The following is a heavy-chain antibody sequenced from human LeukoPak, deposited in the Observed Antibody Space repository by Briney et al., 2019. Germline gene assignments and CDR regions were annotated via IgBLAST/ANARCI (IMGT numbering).Heavy chain of an antibody. CDR2: ISYDGSNK. D-gene: IGHD3-3*01. CDR3: ARDLSRFLEWLFGY. J-gene: IGHJ4*02. V-gene: IGHV3-30*01. Sequence: GRSLRLSCAASGFTFSSYAMHWVRQAPGKGLEWVAVISYDGSNKYYADSVKGRFTISRDNSKNTLYLQMNSLRAEDTAVYYCARDLSRFLEWLFGYWGQGTLVTVSS. CDR1: GFTFSSYA.